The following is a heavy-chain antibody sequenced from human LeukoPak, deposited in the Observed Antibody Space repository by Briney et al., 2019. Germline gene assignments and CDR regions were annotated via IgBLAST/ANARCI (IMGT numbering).Heavy chain of an antibody. CDR3: ARHSTGAVRVIDY. J-gene: IGHJ4*02. D-gene: IGHD1-14*01. V-gene: IGHV5-51*01. CDR1: GFSFTSYW. Sequence: GASLKISCKGSGFSFTSYWIGWVRQMPGKGLEWMGTIYPDDSDTRYSPSFQGQVTISADKSISTAYLQWSSLKASDTAMYFCARHSTGAVRVIDYWGRGTLVTVSS. CDR2: IYPDDSDT.